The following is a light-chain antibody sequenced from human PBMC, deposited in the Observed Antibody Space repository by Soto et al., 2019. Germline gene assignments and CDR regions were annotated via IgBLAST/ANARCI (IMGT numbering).Light chain of an antibody. CDR3: ETWDSTSWV. CDR1: STHSSYI. Sequence: QPVLTQSSSASASLGSSVKLTCTLSSTHSSYIIAWHQHQPGKAPRYLMKLEGSGNYNKGSGVPDRFSGSSSGADRYLTISNLQFEDEADYYCETWDSTSWVFGGGTKLTVL. V-gene: IGLV4-60*02. J-gene: IGLJ3*02. CDR2: LEGSGNY.